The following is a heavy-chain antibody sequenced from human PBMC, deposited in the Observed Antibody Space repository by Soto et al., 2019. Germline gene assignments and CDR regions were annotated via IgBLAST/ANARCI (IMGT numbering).Heavy chain of an antibody. Sequence: SLTCAVSGGSISSGGYSWSWIRQPPGKGLEWIGYIYHSGSTYYNPSLKSRVTISVDRSKNQFSLKLSSVTAADTAVYYCARGGIVATTTFDYWGQGTLVTVSS. CDR2: IYHSGST. V-gene: IGHV4-30-2*01. CDR3: ARGGIVATTTFDY. CDR1: GGSISSGGYS. D-gene: IGHD5-12*01. J-gene: IGHJ4*02.